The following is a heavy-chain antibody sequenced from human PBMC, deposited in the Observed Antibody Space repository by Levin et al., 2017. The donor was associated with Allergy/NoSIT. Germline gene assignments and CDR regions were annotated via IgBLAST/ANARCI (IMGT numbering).Heavy chain of an antibody. J-gene: IGHJ4*02. CDR1: GGSFSGYY. V-gene: IGHV4-34*01. Sequence: SETLSLTCAVYGGSFSGYYWSWIRQPPGKGLEWIGEINHSGSTNYNPSLKSRVTISVDTSKNQFSLKLSSVTAADTAVYYCARVAPSIAEIWDGHKTAYFDYWGQGTLVTVSS. CDR3: ARVAPSIAEIWDGHKTAYFDY. D-gene: IGHD6-13*01. CDR2: INHSGST.